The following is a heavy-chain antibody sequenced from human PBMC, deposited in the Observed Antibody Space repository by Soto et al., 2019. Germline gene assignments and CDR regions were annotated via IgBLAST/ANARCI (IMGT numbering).Heavy chain of an antibody. Sequence: GASVKVSCKASGGTFSNDIITWVRQAPGQGLEWMGRIIPLLDIANYAQKFQGRVTITADKSTSTAYMELNSPRSEDTAVYYCVRDSPIGSTYSGYDGIDYWGQGTLVTVSS. D-gene: IGHD5-12*01. V-gene: IGHV1-69*04. CDR2: IIPLLDIA. CDR3: VRDSPIGSTYSGYDGIDY. J-gene: IGHJ4*02. CDR1: GGTFSNDI.